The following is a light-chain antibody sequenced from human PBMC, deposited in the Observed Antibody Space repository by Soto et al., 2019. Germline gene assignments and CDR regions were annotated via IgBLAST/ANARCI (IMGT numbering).Light chain of an antibody. CDR3: QHYYSHELT. V-gene: IGKV3-20*01. J-gene: IGKJ4*01. CDR2: RAS. CDR1: QSMSNSN. Sequence: IVLTQSPGTLSLSPGERANLSCGASQSMSNSNLAWHQQKPGQAPRLLIYRASNRATGIPDRFTGSGSGTDFTLTISRLEPEDFAVYYCQHYYSHELTFGGGTKVEIK.